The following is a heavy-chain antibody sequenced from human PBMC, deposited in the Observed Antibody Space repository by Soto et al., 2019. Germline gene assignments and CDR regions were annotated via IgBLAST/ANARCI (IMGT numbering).Heavy chain of an antibody. V-gene: IGHV4-61*01. Sequence: QVQLQESGPGLVKPSETLSLTCTVSGGSVSSGSYYWSWIRQPPGKGLEWIGYIYYSGSTNYNPSLKSRVTISVDTSKNQFSLKLSSVTAADTAVYYCARARLWLRYFDYWGQGTLVTVSS. CDR2: IYYSGST. CDR1: GGSVSSGSYY. CDR3: ARARLWLRYFDY. J-gene: IGHJ4*02. D-gene: IGHD6-19*01.